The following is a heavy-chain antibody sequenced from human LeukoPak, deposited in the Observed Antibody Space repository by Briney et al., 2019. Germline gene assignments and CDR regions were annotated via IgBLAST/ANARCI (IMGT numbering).Heavy chain of an antibody. J-gene: IGHJ5*02. CDR3: ARNRGGKTNWFDP. Sequence: PSETLSLTCTVSGGSISSSSYYWSWIRQPAGKGLEWIGRIYTSGSTNYNPSLKSRVTISVDTSKNQFSLKLSSVTAADTAVYYCARNRGGKTNWFDPWGQGTLVTVSS. CDR2: IYTSGST. CDR1: GGSISSSSYY. D-gene: IGHD4-23*01. V-gene: IGHV4-61*02.